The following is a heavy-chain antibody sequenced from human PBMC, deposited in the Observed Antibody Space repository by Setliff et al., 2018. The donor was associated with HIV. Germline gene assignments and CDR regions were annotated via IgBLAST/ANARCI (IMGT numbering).Heavy chain of an antibody. CDR3: ARGGGYDRSGYYPFDY. CDR1: GGSLSGYH. V-gene: IGHV4-34*01. D-gene: IGHD3-22*01. CDR2: INHSGSN. J-gene: IGHJ4*02. Sequence: SETLSLTCAVYGGSLSGYHWSWIRQSPEKGLEWIGEINHSGSNNYNPSLKSRVTMSVDTSKNQFSLKLSSVTAADTAVYYCARGGGYDRSGYYPFDYWGQGTPVTVSS.